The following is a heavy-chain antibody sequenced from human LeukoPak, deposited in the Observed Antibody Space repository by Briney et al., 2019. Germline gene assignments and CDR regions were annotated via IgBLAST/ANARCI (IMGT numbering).Heavy chain of an antibody. V-gene: IGHV4-39*01. Sequence: PSETLSLTCTVSGGSISSSNYYWGWIRQPPGKGLEWIGSIYYSGSTYYNPSLKSRVTISVDTSKNQFSLKLSSVTAADTAVYYCARLIHYDSSGYYYVSPAFDIWGQGTMVTVSS. D-gene: IGHD3-22*01. CDR2: IYYSGST. CDR3: ARLIHYDSSGYYYVSPAFDI. J-gene: IGHJ3*02. CDR1: GGSISSSNYY.